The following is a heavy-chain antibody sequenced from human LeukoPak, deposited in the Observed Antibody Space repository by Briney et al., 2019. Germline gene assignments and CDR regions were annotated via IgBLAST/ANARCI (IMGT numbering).Heavy chain of an antibody. CDR2: IIPIFGTG. J-gene: IGHJ4*02. V-gene: IGHV1-69*13. Sequence: SVKVSCKASGGTFSSYAISWVRQAPGQGLEWMGGIIPIFGTGNYAQKFQGRVTITADESTSTAYMELSSLRSEDTAVYYCARKTLRFLDPFDYWGQGTLVTVSS. CDR3: ARKTLRFLDPFDY. CDR1: GGTFSSYA. D-gene: IGHD3-3*01.